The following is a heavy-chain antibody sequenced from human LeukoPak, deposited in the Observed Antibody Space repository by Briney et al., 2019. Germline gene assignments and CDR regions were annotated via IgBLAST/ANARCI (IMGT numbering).Heavy chain of an antibody. J-gene: IGHJ4*02. CDR3: ATRILGYGDYFDY. CDR2: ISAYNGNT. D-gene: IGHD4-17*01. CDR1: GYTFTRYG. V-gene: IGHV1-18*01. Sequence: GASVKVSCKASGYTFTRYGISWVRQAPGQGLEWMGWISAYNGNTNYAQKLQGRVTMTTDTSTSTAYLELRSLRSDDTAVYYCATRILGYGDYFDYWGQGTLVTVSS.